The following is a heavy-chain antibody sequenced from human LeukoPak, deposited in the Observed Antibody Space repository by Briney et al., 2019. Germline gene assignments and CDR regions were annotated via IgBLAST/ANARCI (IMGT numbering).Heavy chain of an antibody. CDR1: GYTFTGYY. CDR2: INPNSGGT. Sequence: GASVKVSCKASGYTFTGYYMHWVRQAPGQGLEWMGWINPNSGGTNYAQKFQGRVTMTRDTSISTAYMELSRLRSDDTAVYYCARFSDFWSGYASLYYFDYWGQGTLVTVSS. D-gene: IGHD3-3*01. J-gene: IGHJ4*02. CDR3: ARFSDFWSGYASLYYFDY. V-gene: IGHV1-2*02.